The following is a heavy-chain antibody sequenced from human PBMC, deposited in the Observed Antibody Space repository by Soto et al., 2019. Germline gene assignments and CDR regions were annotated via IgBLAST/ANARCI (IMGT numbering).Heavy chain of an antibody. D-gene: IGHD3-22*01. Sequence: EVQLVESGGGLVKPGGSLRLSCAASGFTFSSYSMNWVRQAPGKGLEWVSSISSSSSYIYYADSVKGRSTISRDNAKISLYLQMNSLRAEDTAVYYCARGYHYYDSSGYDKWDAFDIWGQGTMVTVSS. CDR3: ARGYHYYDSSGYDKWDAFDI. CDR2: ISSSSSYI. CDR1: GFTFSSYS. V-gene: IGHV3-21*01. J-gene: IGHJ3*02.